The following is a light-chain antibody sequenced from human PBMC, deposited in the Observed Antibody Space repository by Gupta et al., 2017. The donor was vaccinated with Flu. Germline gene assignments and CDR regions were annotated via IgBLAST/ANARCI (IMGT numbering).Light chain of an antibody. V-gene: IGLV7-43*01. CDR3: LVYCDGSWV. Sequence: GTVTLTCASSSGPVTSGYSPKWFQQKPGQAHRQMIYDTDKRHAWTPARFSGSLRGGQAALTLSGVQPEDEDDYYCLVYCDGSWVFGGGTELTVL. CDR1: SGPVTSGYS. J-gene: IGLJ3*02. CDR2: DTD.